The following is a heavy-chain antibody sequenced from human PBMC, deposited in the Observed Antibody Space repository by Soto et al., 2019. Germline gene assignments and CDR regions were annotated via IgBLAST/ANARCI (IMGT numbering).Heavy chain of an antibody. J-gene: IGHJ4*02. CDR1: GFTFSSYG. CDR2: ISYDGSNK. Sequence: QVQLVESGGGVVQPGRSLRLSCAASGFTFSSYGMHWVRQAPGKGLEWVAVISYDGSNKYYADSVKGRFTISRDNSKSTLYLQMNSLRAEDTAVYYCPKDRARYCGGGSCYSIFDYWGQGTLVTVSS. D-gene: IGHD2-15*01. CDR3: PKDRARYCGGGSCYSIFDY. V-gene: IGHV3-30*18.